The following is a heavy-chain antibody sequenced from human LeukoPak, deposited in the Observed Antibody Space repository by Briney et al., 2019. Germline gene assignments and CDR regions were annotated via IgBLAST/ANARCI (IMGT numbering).Heavy chain of an antibody. V-gene: IGHV1-58*02. CDR3: AAVLYYDSSGPPFSDY. CDR2: IVVGSGNT. CDR1: GFTFTSSA. J-gene: IGHJ4*02. Sequence: SGKVSCKASGFTFTSSAMQWVRQARGQRLEWIGWIVVGSGNTNYAQKFQERVTITRDMSTSTAYMELSSLRSEDTAVYYCAAVLYYDSSGPPFSDYWGQGTLVTVSS. D-gene: IGHD3-22*01.